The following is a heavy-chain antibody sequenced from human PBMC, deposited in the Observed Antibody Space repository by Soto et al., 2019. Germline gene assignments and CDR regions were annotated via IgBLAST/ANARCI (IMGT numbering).Heavy chain of an antibody. J-gene: IGHJ4*02. D-gene: IGHD4-17*01. Sequence: QVQLQESSPGLVKPSQTLSLTCTVSGGSISSGDYYWSWIRQPPGKGLEWIGYIYYSGSTYYNPYLKSRVNISLDTAKNQFSLKLSSVTAADTAVYYCCRAGGEYYGEGWGQGTLVTVCS. V-gene: IGHV4-30-4*01. CDR1: GGSISSGDYY. CDR2: IYYSGST. CDR3: CRAGGEYYGEG.